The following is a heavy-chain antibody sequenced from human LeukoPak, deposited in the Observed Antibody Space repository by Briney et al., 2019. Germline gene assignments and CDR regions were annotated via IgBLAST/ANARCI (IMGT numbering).Heavy chain of an antibody. CDR2: FDPEDGET. D-gene: IGHD5-12*01. CDR1: GYTLTELS. J-gene: IGHJ4*02. Sequence: GASVKVSCKVSGYTLTELSMHWVRQAPGKGLEWMGGFDPEDGETIYAQKFQGRVTMTEDTSTDTAYMELSSLRSEDTAVYYCATSGSDIVATMGIRAFDYWGQGTLVTVSS. V-gene: IGHV1-24*01. CDR3: ATSGSDIVATMGIRAFDY.